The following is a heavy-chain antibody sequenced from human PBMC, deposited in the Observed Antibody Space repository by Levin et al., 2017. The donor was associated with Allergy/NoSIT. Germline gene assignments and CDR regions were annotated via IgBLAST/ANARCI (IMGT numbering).Heavy chain of an antibody. CDR2: IRGNGGTT. V-gene: IGHV3-23*01. CDR1: GFTFNNFA. J-gene: IGHJ6*03. D-gene: IGHD2/OR15-2a*01. Sequence: GGSLRLSCAGSGFTFNNFAMNWVRQTPGKGLEWVSSIRGNGGTTYYADSVKGRFTISRDNSKNTLYLQMNSLRTDDTAIYYCAKTPAAMIQVLLPYYYYYMDVWGKGTTVTVSS. CDR3: AKTPAAMIQVLLPYYYYYMDV.